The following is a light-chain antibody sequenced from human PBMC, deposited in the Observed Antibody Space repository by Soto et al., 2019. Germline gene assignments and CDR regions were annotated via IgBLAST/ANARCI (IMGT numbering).Light chain of an antibody. CDR2: DAS. J-gene: IGKJ5*01. CDR1: QSVGRY. CDR3: QERNSWPPIT. Sequence: EIVLTQSPATLSLSPGERATLSCRASQSVGRYLVWYQQKPGQAPRLLIYDASNRATGIPARFSGSGSGTDFTLTISSLEPEDFAIYYCQERNSWPPITFGQGTRLEIK. V-gene: IGKV3-11*01.